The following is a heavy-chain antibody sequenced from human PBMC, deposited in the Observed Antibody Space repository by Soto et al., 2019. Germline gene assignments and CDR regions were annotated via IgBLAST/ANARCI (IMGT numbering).Heavy chain of an antibody. CDR2: INAGSGNT. D-gene: IGHD3-16*01. J-gene: IGHJ5*02. Sequence: ASVKVSCKASGYTFTSYAMHWVRQAPGQRLEWMGWINAGSGNTKYSQKFQGRVTITRDTSASTAYMELSSLRSEDTAVYYCAISPFLGSQSSSWGQGTLVTVSS. CDR3: AISPFLGSQSSS. V-gene: IGHV1-3*01. CDR1: GYTFTSYA.